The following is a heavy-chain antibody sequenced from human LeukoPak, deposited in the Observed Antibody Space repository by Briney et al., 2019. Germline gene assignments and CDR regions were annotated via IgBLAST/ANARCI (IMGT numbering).Heavy chain of an antibody. D-gene: IGHD7-27*01. CDR3: ARGHNWGSPPPDY. Sequence: PSETLSLTCTVSGGSISSYYRSWIRQPPGKGLERIGYIYYSGSTNYNPSLKSRVTISVDTSKNQFSLKLSSVTAADTAVYYCARGHNWGSPPPDYWGQGTLATVSS. J-gene: IGHJ4*02. V-gene: IGHV4-59*01. CDR2: IYYSGST. CDR1: GGSISSYY.